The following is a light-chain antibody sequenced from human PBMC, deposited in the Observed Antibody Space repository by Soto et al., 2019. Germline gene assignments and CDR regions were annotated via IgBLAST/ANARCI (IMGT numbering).Light chain of an antibody. CDR2: DAS. Sequence: EIVLTQSPATLSLSPGERATLSCRASQSVSSYLAWYQQKPGQAPRLLIYDASNRATGIPARFSGSGSWTDFTLTISSPEAEDFAVYYCQQRSNWLTFGGGTKVEIK. CDR1: QSVSSY. V-gene: IGKV3-11*01. CDR3: QQRSNWLT. J-gene: IGKJ4*01.